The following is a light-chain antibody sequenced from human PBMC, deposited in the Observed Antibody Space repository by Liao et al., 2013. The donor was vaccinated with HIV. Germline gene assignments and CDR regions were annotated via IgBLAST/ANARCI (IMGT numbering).Light chain of an antibody. CDR2: QDL. Sequence: SYELTQPPSVSVSPGQTATITCSGDKLGHKYACWFQQKPGQSPVLVIYQDLKRPSGIPERFSGSNSGSTATLTISGTQAMDEADYYCQAWDTTIVVFGGGTKLTVL. CDR1: KLGHKY. J-gene: IGLJ2*01. CDR3: QAWDTTIVV. V-gene: IGLV3-1*01.